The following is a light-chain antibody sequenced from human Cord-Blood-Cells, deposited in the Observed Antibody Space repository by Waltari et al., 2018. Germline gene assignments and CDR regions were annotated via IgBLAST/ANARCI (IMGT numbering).Light chain of an antibody. J-gene: IGLJ1*01. CDR1: SSDVGSYNL. CDR2: EGS. V-gene: IGLV2-23*01. CDR3: CSYAGSSTYV. Sequence: QSALTQPASVSGSPGQSITISCTGTSSDVGSYNLFSWYQQHPGKAPKLMIYEGSKRASGVSNRFSGSKSGNTASLTISGLQAEDEADYYCCSYAGSSTYVFGTGTKVTAL.